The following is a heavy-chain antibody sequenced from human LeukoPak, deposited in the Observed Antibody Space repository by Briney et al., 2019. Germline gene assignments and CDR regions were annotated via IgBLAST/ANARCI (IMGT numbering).Heavy chain of an antibody. V-gene: IGHV3-30*03. Sequence: PGGSLRLSCAASGFTFDSHGMHWVRQAPGKGLEWVAVISYDGNNKYYANSVKGRFTISRDNSKNTLYLQMNGLRVEDTAVYYCVVWGEDRSGHRFDFWGQGTLVTVSS. D-gene: IGHD3-22*01. CDR2: ISYDGNNK. CDR3: VVWGEDRSGHRFDF. J-gene: IGHJ4*02. CDR1: GFTFDSHG.